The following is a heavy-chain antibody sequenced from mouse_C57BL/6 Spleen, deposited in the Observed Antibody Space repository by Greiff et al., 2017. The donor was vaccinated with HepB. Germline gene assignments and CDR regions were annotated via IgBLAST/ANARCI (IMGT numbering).Heavy chain of an antibody. CDR1: GYTFTDYE. V-gene: IGHV1-15*01. J-gene: IGHJ2*01. CDR2: IDPETGGT. D-gene: IGHD4-1*02. CDR3: TQDWPTGTNYVDY. Sequence: QVQLQQSGAELVRPGASVTLSCKASGYTFTDYEMHWVKQTPVHGLEWIGAIDPETGGTAYNQKFKGKAILTADKSSSTAYMELRSLTSEDSAVYYCTQDWPTGTNYVDYWGQGTTLTVSS.